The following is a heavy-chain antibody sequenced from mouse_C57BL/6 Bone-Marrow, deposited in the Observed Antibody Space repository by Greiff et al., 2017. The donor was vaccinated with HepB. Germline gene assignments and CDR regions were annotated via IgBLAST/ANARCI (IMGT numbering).Heavy chain of an antibody. CDR3: ASLDYYGSSPWYFDV. D-gene: IGHD1-1*01. CDR2: IDPANGNT. V-gene: IGHV14-3*01. J-gene: IGHJ1*03. CDR1: GFNIKNTY. Sequence: VQLQQSVAELVRPGASVKLSCTASGFNIKNTYMHWVKQRPEQGLEWIGRIDPANGNTKYAPKFQGKATITADTSSNTAYLQLSSLTSEDTAIYYRASLDYYGSSPWYFDVWGTGTTVTVSS.